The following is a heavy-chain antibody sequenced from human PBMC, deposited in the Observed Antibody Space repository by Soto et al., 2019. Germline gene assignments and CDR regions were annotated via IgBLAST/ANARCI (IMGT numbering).Heavy chain of an antibody. CDR2: ISYDGSNK. V-gene: IGHV3-30-3*01. D-gene: IGHD1-7*01. Sequence: QVQLVESGGGVVQPGRSLRLSCAASGFTFSSYAMHWVRQAPGQGLEWVALISYDGSNKYYADSVKGRFTISRDNSKNTLYLQMNRLRPEDTAVYHCARDQGGTTLYCHGMDVWGQGTTVTVSS. CDR3: ARDQGGTTLYCHGMDV. J-gene: IGHJ6*02. CDR1: GFTFSSYA.